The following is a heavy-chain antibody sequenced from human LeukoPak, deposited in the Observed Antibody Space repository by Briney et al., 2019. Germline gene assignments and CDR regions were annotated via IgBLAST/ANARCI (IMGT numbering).Heavy chain of an antibody. Sequence: GGSLRLSCAASGFTVSSNYMSWVRQAPGKGLEWVSVIYSGGSTYYADSVKGRFTISRDNSKNTLYLQMNSLRAEGTAVYYCARGGLDYGDYDSVAFDIWGQGTMVTVST. V-gene: IGHV3-53*01. J-gene: IGHJ3*02. D-gene: IGHD4-17*01. CDR3: ARGGLDYGDYDSVAFDI. CDR1: GFTVSSNY. CDR2: IYSGGST.